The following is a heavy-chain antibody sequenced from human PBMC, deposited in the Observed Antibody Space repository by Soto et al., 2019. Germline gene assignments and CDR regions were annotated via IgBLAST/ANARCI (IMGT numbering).Heavy chain of an antibody. V-gene: IGHV3-53*01. CDR3: AKKYHYGSGSYLYYFDY. J-gene: IGHJ4*02. Sequence: GGSLRLSCAASGFTVSSIYMSWVRQAPGKGLEWVSVIYSGGNEYYPDSVKGRFTISRDNSKNTLYLQMSSLRAKDTAVYYCAKKYHYGSGSYLYYFDYWGQGTLVTVSS. D-gene: IGHD3-10*01. CDR1: GFTVSSIY. CDR2: IYSGGNE.